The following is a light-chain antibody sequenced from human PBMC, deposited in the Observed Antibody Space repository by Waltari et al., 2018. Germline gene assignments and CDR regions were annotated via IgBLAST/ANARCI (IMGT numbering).Light chain of an antibody. Sequence: QSVLTPPPSASGTPGQRVPISCSGSSSNIGSNPENWYQQVPGTAPKLLIYTNNQRPSGVPDRFSGSKSGTSASLAISGLQSEDEADYYCAAWDDSLNGYVFGTGTKVTVL. CDR3: AAWDDSLNGYV. CDR1: SSNIGSNP. V-gene: IGLV1-44*01. CDR2: TNN. J-gene: IGLJ1*01.